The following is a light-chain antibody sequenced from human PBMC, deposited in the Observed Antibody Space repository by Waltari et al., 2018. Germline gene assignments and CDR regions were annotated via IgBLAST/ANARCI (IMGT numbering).Light chain of an antibody. CDR3: QAWDSSTDVV. V-gene: IGLV3-1*01. J-gene: IGLJ2*01. CDR1: NLEDKF. CDR2: QDS. Sequence: YELTQPPSVSVSPGQTASITCSGDNLEDKFVCWYQQKAGQSPVLVIHQDSRRPSGLPERFSGSSSGNTATLTISGTQAMDEADYYCQAWDSSTDVVFGGGTRLTVL.